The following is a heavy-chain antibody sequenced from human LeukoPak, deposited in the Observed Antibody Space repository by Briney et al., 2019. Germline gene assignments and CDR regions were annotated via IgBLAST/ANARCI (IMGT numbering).Heavy chain of an antibody. CDR1: GFTFSSHA. Sequence: PEGSLRLSCAASGFTFSSHAMSWVRQAPGKGLEWVSAISISGGSTYYADSVKGRFTISRDNSKNTLYLQMNSLRPEDTAVYYCANEIRPNDHWGQGTLVTVSS. CDR2: ISISGGST. V-gene: IGHV3-23*01. J-gene: IGHJ4*02. D-gene: IGHD4-17*01. CDR3: ANEIRPNDH.